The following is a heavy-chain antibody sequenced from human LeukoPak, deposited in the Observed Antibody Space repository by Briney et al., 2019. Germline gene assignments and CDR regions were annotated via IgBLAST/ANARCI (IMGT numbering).Heavy chain of an antibody. V-gene: IGHV4-4*07. CDR3: ARDPRGIVGANHNWFDP. D-gene: IGHD1-26*01. J-gene: IGHJ5*02. CDR1: GGSISSYY. CDR2: IYASGST. Sequence: KASETLSLTCTVSGGSISSYYWSWIRQPAGKGLEWIGRIYASGSTNYNPSLKSRVTMSVDTSKSQLSLKLISVTAADTAVYYCARDPRGIVGANHNWFDPWGQGTLVTVSS.